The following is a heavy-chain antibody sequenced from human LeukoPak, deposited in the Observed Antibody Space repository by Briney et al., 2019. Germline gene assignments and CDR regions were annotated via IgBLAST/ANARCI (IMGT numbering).Heavy chain of an antibody. J-gene: IGHJ4*02. V-gene: IGHV3-23*01. D-gene: IGHD3-9*01. CDR1: GFTFSSYA. CDR3: ARRIDWSHDY. CDR2: ITVSGGGT. Sequence: GGSLRLSCATSGFTFSSYAMSWVRQAPGKGLEWVSAITVSGGGTYYADSVKGWFTISRDNSKNTLFLQMNSLRAEDTAVYYCARRIDWSHDYWGQGTLVTVSS.